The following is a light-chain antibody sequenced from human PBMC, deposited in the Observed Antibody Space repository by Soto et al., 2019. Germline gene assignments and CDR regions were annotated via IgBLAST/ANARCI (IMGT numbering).Light chain of an antibody. Sequence: QSALTQPASVSGSPGQSITISCSGTSRDVGGYNFVSWYQQHPGKVPKLMIFDVNRRPSEVSDRFSGSKSGNTASLTISGLQAEDEGDYYCCSYTSSSTHVFCRGTKVTVL. J-gene: IGLJ1*01. V-gene: IGLV2-14*03. CDR3: CSYTSSSTHV. CDR1: SRDVGGYNF. CDR2: DVN.